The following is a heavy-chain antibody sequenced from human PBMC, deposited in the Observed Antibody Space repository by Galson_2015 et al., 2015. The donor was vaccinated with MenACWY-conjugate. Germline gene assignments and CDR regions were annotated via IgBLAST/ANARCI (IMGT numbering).Heavy chain of an antibody. CDR3: ARITVATNIDYFDY. J-gene: IGHJ4*02. CDR1: GFTVSSNY. V-gene: IGHV3-53*01. CDR2: LYSGGST. Sequence: SLRLSCAASGFTVSSNYMTWVRQAPGKGLECVSVLYSGGSTYSADPVKGRFTISRGNSKNTLFLQMNSLRADDTAVYYCARITVATNIDYFDYWGQGTLVTVSS. D-gene: IGHD5-24*01.